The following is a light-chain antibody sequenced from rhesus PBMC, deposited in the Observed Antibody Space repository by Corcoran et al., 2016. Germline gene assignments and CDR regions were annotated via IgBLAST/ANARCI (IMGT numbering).Light chain of an antibody. J-gene: IGKJ2*01. CDR1: QSLVHSNGTTY. CDR2: KVS. V-gene: IGKV2-65*01. CDR3: MQYTHIPYS. Sequence: DVVMTQSPLALPITPGQPASIPCRSSQSLVHSNGTTYLSWFQQKPGQPPKLLIYKVSNRYSGVPDRVSGSGAGTDFTRKISRVEAEDVGVYYCMQYTHIPYSFGQGTKVEIK.